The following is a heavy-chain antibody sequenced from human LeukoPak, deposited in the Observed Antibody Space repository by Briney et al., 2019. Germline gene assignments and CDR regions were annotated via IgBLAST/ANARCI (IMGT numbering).Heavy chain of an antibody. J-gene: IGHJ4*02. V-gene: IGHV3-21*01. CDR3: ARSKRAVAAAASAFDY. CDR2: ISSSSSYI. CDR1: GFTFSSYS. D-gene: IGHD6-13*01. Sequence: GGSLRLSCAASGFTFSSYSMNWVRQAPGKGLEWVSSISSSSSYIYYADSVKGRFTISRDNAKNSLYLQMNSLRAEDTAVYYCARSKRAVAAAASAFDYWGQGTLVTVSS.